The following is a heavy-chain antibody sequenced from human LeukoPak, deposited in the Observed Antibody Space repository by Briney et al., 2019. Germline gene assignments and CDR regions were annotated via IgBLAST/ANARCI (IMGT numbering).Heavy chain of an antibody. Sequence: GGTLRLSCTASGFTFRNYAMNWVRQAPGQGREWCSSISGSGGGANYTDSVKGRFTISRDNSKNTLYVQMNSLRAEDTAVYYCAKNLESFGDSATDYWGQGTLVTVYS. D-gene: IGHD4-17*01. CDR3: AKNLESFGDSATDY. J-gene: IGHJ4*02. V-gene: IGHV3-23*01. CDR1: GFTFRNYA. CDR2: ISGSGGGA.